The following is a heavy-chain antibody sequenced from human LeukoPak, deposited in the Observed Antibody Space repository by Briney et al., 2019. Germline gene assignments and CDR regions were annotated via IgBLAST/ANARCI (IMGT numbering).Heavy chain of an antibody. D-gene: IGHD3-16*02. CDR2: INPNSGGT. Sequence: ASVKVSCKASGYTFTGYYMHWVRQAPGQGLEWMGWINPNSGGTNYAQKFQGRVTMTRDTSISTAYMELSRLRSDDTAVYYCAGFWGSYRSFDYWGQGTLVTVSS. J-gene: IGHJ4*02. V-gene: IGHV1-2*02. CDR3: AGFWGSYRSFDY. CDR1: GYTFTGYY.